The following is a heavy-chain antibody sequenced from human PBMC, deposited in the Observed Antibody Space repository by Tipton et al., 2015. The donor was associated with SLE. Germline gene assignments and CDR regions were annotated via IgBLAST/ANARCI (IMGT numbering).Heavy chain of an antibody. D-gene: IGHD5-18*01. CDR2: ISYDGSNK. CDR3: AKDQEPRGYSYGSSNWFDP. CDR1: GFTFSSYA. V-gene: IGHV3-30*04. Sequence: RSLRLSCAASGFTFSSYAMHWVRQAPGKGLEWVAVISYDGSNKYYADSVKGRFTISRDNSKNTLYLQMNSLRAEDTAVYYCAKDQEPRGYSYGSSNWFDPWGQGTLVTVSS. J-gene: IGHJ5*02.